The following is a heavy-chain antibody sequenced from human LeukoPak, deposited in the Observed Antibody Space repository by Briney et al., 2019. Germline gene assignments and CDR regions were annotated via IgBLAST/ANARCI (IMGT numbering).Heavy chain of an antibody. CDR1: GYTFTSYG. V-gene: IGHV1-18*01. J-gene: IGHJ4*02. Sequence: ASVKVSCKASGYTFTSYGISWVRQAPGQGLEWMGWISAYNGNTNYAQKLQGRVTMTTDTSTSTAYMEQRSLRSDDTAVYYCARVFHDSSGYYPYYFDYWGQGTLVPVSS. CDR3: ARVFHDSSGYYPYYFDY. CDR2: ISAYNGNT. D-gene: IGHD3-22*01.